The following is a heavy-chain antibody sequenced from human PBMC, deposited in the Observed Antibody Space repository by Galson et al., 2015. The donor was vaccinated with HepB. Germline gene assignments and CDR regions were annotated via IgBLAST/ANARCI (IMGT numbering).Heavy chain of an antibody. J-gene: IGHJ6*03. V-gene: IGHV1-69*13. D-gene: IGHD6-6*01. Sequence: SVKVSCKASGGTFSSCAISWVRQAPGQGLEWMGGIIPIFGTANYAQKFQGRVTITADESTSTAYMELSSLRSEDTAVYYCARDRGVLAARPYYYYMDVWGKGTTVTVSS. CDR2: IIPIFGTA. CDR1: GGTFSSCA. CDR3: ARDRGVLAARPYYYYMDV.